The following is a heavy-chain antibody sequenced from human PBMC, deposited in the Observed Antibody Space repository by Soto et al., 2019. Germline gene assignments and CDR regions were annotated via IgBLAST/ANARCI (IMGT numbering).Heavy chain of an antibody. CDR2: IDPSDSNI. CDR3: ARYCTSTGCYYNGMDV. CDR1: GYSFTSYW. D-gene: IGHD2-2*01. Sequence: PGESLKISCNGSGYSFTSYWITWVRQMPGKGLEWMGRIDPSDSNINYSPSFQGHVTISADKSISTAYLQWSSLKASDTAMYYCARYCTSTGCYYNGMDVWGQGTTVTVYS. V-gene: IGHV5-10-1*01. J-gene: IGHJ6*02.